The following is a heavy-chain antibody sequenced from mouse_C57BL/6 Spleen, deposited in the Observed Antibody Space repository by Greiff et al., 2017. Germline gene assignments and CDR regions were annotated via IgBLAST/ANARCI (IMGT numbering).Heavy chain of an antibody. V-gene: IGHV5-4*01. D-gene: IGHD4-1*01. CDR1: GFTFSSYA. CDR3: ARDWDVFFDY. CDR2: ISDGGSYT. Sequence: EVKLVESGGGLVKPGGSLKLSCAASGFTFSSYAMSWVRQTPEKRLAWVATISDGGSYTYYPDNVKGRFTISRDNAKNNLYLQMSHLKSEDTAMYYCARDWDVFFDYWGQGTTLTVSS. J-gene: IGHJ2*01.